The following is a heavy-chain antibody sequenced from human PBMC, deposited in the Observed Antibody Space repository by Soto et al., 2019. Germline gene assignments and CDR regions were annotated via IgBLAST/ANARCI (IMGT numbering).Heavy chain of an antibody. J-gene: IGHJ4*02. V-gene: IGHV3-23*01. CDR1: GFTFSSYA. CDR3: AKDAGSGLGYYPHYFEY. CDR2: ISGSGGST. D-gene: IGHD3-22*01. Sequence: LRLSCAASGFTFSSYAMIWVRQAPGKGLEWVSAISGSGGSTYYADTLKGRFTISRDNSKNTLYLQMNSLRAEETAVYYCAKDAGSGLGYYPHYFEYWGKGTMVTVSS.